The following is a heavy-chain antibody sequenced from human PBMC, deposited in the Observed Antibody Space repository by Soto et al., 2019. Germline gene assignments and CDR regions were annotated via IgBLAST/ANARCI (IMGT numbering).Heavy chain of an antibody. CDR2: INPNSGGT. Sequence: GASVKVSCKDSGYTYTGYYRHWVRQAPGQGLEWMGWINPNSGGTNYAQKFQGWVTMTRDTSISTAYMELSRLRSDDTAVYYCARGYYDFWSGDNWFDPWGQGTLVTVSS. CDR1: GYTYTGYY. D-gene: IGHD3-3*01. CDR3: ARGYYDFWSGDNWFDP. V-gene: IGHV1-2*04. J-gene: IGHJ5*02.